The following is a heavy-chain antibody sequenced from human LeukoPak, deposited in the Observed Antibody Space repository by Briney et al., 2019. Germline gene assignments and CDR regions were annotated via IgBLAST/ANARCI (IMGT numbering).Heavy chain of an antibody. CDR3: ARGLSGSCYSGADY. Sequence: GGSLRLSCAASGFTFSNYAMHWVRQAPGKGLEYVSAISSNGDRTYYADSVKGRFTISRDNSKNTLYLQMGSLRAEDMAVYYCARGLSGSCYSGADYRGQGTLVTVSS. CDR1: GFTFSNYA. V-gene: IGHV3-64*02. J-gene: IGHJ4*02. D-gene: IGHD2-15*01. CDR2: ISSNGDRT.